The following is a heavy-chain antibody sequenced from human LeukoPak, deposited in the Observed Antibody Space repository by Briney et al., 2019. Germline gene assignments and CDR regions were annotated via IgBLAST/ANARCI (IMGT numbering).Heavy chain of an antibody. CDR1: GGSTITYY. V-gene: IGHV4-4*07. Sequence: PSETLSLTCTVSGGSTITYYWSWIRQPAGKGLEWIGRISTSGTTNYNPSLKGRVTMSLDTSKNQFSLKLSSVTAADTAIYYCADGPSGYYGLDVWGQGTTVTVSS. CDR3: ADGPSGYYGLDV. J-gene: IGHJ6*02. CDR2: ISTSGTT.